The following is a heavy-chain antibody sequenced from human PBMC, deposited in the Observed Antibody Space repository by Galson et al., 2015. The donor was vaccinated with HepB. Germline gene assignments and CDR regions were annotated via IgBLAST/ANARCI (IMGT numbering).Heavy chain of an antibody. CDR2: ISYDGSDK. J-gene: IGHJ5*02. Sequence: LRLSCAASGFTLTNYDMHWVRQAPGKGLEWVAVISYDGSDKYYADSVKGRFTISRDNSKKTLYLQMYRLRAEDTAVYYCARGGIYFGSGSYSAFDPWGPGTLVTVSS. CDR1: GFTLTNYD. V-gene: IGHV3-30*04. CDR3: ARGGIYFGSGSYSAFDP. D-gene: IGHD3-10*01.